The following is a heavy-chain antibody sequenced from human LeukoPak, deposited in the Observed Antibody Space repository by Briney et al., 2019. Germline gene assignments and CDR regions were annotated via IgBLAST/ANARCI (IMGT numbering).Heavy chain of an antibody. D-gene: IGHD6-13*01. CDR3: AKDISGRIAVAWDNWFDP. CDR2: IWYDGSNK. J-gene: IGHJ5*02. CDR1: GFALSSYG. V-gene: IGHV3-33*03. Sequence: PGWSVGLSCAAAGFALSSYGMHWVRQDPSKGLEWVAVIWYDGSNKYYADSVKGRFTISRDNAKNSLYLQMNSLRAEDSAFYYCAKDISGRIAVAWDNWFDPWGQGTLVTVSS.